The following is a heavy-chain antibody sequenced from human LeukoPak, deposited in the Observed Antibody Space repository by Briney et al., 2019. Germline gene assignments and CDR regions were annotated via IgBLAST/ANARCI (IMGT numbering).Heavy chain of an antibody. CDR2: IHHSGGT. J-gene: IGHJ5*02. Sequence: PSETLSLTRAVYGESMIGHYWTWIRQPPGKRLEWIGEIHHSGGTNSNPSLKDRVTMSIDMSKNQFSLKLNSVTAADTAVYSCARATASGSGRAYDRWAQGNLVPVSS. CDR1: GESMIGHY. D-gene: IGHD3-10*01. V-gene: IGHV4-34*01. CDR3: ARATASGSGRAYDR.